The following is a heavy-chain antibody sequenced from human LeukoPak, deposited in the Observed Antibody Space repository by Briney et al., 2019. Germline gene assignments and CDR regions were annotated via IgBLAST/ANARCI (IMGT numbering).Heavy chain of an antibody. Sequence: GGSLRLSCAASGFTFRKYAMSWVRQAPGKGLEWVSRIRGSGDTSNYADSVRGRFTISRDNSRNTLYLQMNSLRAGDTAVYYCATLYSDYGDYWGQGALVTVSS. J-gene: IGHJ4*02. D-gene: IGHD1-26*01. CDR1: GFTFRKYA. V-gene: IGHV3-23*01. CDR2: IRGSGDTS. CDR3: ATLYSDYGDY.